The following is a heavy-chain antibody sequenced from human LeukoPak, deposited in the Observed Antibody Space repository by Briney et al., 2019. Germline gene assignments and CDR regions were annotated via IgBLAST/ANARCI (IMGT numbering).Heavy chain of an antibody. D-gene: IGHD4-17*01. J-gene: IGHJ4*02. CDR3: ARDDYGEFDY. V-gene: IGHV3-21*01. CDR2: ISSSSYI. Sequence: TGGSLRLSCAASGFTFSSYSMNWVRQAPGKGLEWASSISSSSYIYYADSVKGRFTISRDNAKNSLYLQMNSLRAEDTAVYYCARDDYGEFDYWGQGTLVTVSS. CDR1: GFTFSSYS.